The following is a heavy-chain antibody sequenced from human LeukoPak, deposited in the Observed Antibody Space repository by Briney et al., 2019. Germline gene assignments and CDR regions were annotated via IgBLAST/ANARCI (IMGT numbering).Heavy chain of an antibody. CDR1: GGSISSGSYY. Sequence: PSETLSLTCTVSGGSISSGSYYWSWIRQPAGKGLEWIGRIYASGSTNYHPSFKSRVTMSIDTSKNQFSLSLSSVTAADTAVYYCARTFYDFGSGYYFDYWGQGTLVTVSS. CDR2: IYASGST. D-gene: IGHD3-3*01. CDR3: ARTFYDFGSGYYFDY. V-gene: IGHV4-61*02. J-gene: IGHJ4*02.